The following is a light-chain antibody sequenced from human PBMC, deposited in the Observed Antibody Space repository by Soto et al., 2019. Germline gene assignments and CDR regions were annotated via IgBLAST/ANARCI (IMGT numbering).Light chain of an antibody. CDR3: HQTYSPPLI. CDR1: QSISNY. Sequence: DVQMTQSPSSLSASVGDRVTITCRSSQSISNYLNWYQQNPGKPPRVLIYGATNVQSGVPSRFSGSGSGTDFTRAISHLRPEDFATYYCHQTYSPPLIFVQGTRL. J-gene: IGKJ5*01. CDR2: GAT. V-gene: IGKV1-39*01.